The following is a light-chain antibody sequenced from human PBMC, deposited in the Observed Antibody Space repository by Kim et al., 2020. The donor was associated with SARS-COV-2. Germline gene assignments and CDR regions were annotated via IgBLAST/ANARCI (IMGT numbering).Light chain of an antibody. CDR2: KAS. CDR1: QSISGW. J-gene: IGKJ1*01. Sequence: APVGSRVTITCRASQSISGWVAWYQQKPGKAPKLLISKASSLESGVPSRFSGSGSGTEFTLTISNLQPDDFATYYCQQYNTYSRTFGQGTKVGIK. V-gene: IGKV1-5*03. CDR3: QQYNTYSRT.